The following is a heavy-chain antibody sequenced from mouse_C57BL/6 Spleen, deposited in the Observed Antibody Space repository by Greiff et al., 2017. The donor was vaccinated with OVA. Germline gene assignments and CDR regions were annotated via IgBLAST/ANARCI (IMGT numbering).Heavy chain of an antibody. Sequence: QVQLKQSGAELVRPGASVKLSCKASGYTFTDYYINWVKQRPGQGLEWIARIYPGSGNTYYNEKFKGKATLTAEKSSSTAYMQLSSLTSEDSAVYFGARYYYGSSSFDYWGQGTTLTVSS. D-gene: IGHD1-1*01. J-gene: IGHJ2*01. CDR2: IYPGSGNT. V-gene: IGHV1-76*01. CDR1: GYTFTDYY. CDR3: ARYYYGSSSFDY.